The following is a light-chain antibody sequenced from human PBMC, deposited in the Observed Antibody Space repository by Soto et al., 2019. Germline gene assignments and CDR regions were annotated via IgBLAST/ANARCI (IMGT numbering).Light chain of an antibody. CDR1: SSDVGGYNF. V-gene: IGLV2-14*01. CDR2: EVT. Sequence: QSVLTQPASVSGSPGQSITISCTGTSSDVGGYNFVSWYQQHPGTAPKLIIYEVTNRPSGVSTRFSGSKSGNTASLTISRLKAEDEGNYYCCSYTSSTTWVFGGGTKVTVL. CDR3: CSYTSSTTWV. J-gene: IGLJ3*02.